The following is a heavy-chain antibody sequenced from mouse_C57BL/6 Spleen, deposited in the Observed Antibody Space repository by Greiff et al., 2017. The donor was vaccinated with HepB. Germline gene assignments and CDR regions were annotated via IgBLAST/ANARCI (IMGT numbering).Heavy chain of an antibody. Sequence: EVQLVESGGGLVQPGGSLNLSCAASGFTFNDYYMSWVRQPPGKGLEWLGFIRHKANGYTTEYSASVKGRFTISRDNSQSNLYLQMNALRAKDSATYYCAGYYCDYDAMCCWGPGTSVTVSS. J-gene: IGHJ4*01. CDR3: AGYYCDYDAMCC. V-gene: IGHV7-3*01. D-gene: IGHD2-13*01. CDR1: GFTFNDYY. CDR2: IRHKANGYTT.